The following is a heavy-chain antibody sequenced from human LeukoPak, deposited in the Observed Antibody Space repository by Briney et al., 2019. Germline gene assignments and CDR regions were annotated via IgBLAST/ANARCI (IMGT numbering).Heavy chain of an antibody. CDR1: GVAISSSSYY. V-gene: IGHV4-39*07. J-gene: IGHJ6*03. Sequence: SETLSLTCTVSGVAISSSSYYWGWIRQPPGKGLEWIGSIYYSGSTYYNPSLKSRATISIDTSKNQFSLKLSSVTAADTAVYYCARAHYYYYMDVWGKGTTVTVSS. CDR3: ARAHYYYYMDV. CDR2: IYYSGST.